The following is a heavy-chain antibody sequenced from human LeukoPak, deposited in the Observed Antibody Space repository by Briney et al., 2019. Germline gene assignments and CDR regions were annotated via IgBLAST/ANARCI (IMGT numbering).Heavy chain of an antibody. CDR1: GGSISSSSYY. D-gene: IGHD1-1*01. J-gene: IGHJ4*02. CDR2: IYYSGST. V-gene: IGHV4-39*01. CDR3: ARLRQLGIFDY. Sequence: PSETLPLTCTVSGGSISSSSYYWGWIRQPPGKGLEWIGSIYYSGSTYYNPSLKSRVTISVDTSKNQFSLKLTSVTAADTAVYYCARLRQLGIFDYWGQGTLVTVSS.